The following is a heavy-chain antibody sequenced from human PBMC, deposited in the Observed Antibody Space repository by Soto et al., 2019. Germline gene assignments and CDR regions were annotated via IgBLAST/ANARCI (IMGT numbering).Heavy chain of an antibody. Sequence: GGSLRLSCAASGFTFSNYGMRWVRQAPGKGLEWVAIICHDGNNKYYADSVRGRFIISRDNSKNSLYLQMNSLRAEDTAVYYCASDLVGASDSYGLDVWGQGTTVTVSS. D-gene: IGHD1-26*01. V-gene: IGHV3-33*01. J-gene: IGHJ6*02. CDR3: ASDLVGASDSYGLDV. CDR1: GFTFSNYG. CDR2: ICHDGNNK.